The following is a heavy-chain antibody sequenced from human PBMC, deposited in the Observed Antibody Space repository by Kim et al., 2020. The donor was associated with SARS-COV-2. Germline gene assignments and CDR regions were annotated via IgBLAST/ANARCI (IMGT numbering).Heavy chain of an antibody. Sequence: SETLSLTCTVSGGSISRYYWSWIRQPTGKGLEWTGNIYYSGSTNYNPSLKSRVTISVDTSKNQFSLKLSSVTAADTAVYYCARFGLYSSGAGGFDYWGQGTLVTVSS. V-gene: IGHV4-59*13. CDR2: IYYSGST. D-gene: IGHD6-19*01. J-gene: IGHJ4*02. CDR3: ARFGLYSSGAGGFDY. CDR1: GGSISRYY.